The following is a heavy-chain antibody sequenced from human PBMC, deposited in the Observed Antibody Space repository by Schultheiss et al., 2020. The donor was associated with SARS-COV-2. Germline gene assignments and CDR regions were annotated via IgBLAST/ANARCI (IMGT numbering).Heavy chain of an antibody. D-gene: IGHD1/OR15-1a*01. CDR2: IIPIFGTA. V-gene: IGHV1-69*05. J-gene: IGHJ6*02. CDR1: GGTFSSYA. Sequence: SVKVSCKASGGTFSSYAISWVRQAPGQGLEWMGGIIPIFGTANYAQKFQGRVTITRDTSASTAYMELSSLRSEDTAVYYCARWNNQAYYYYGMDVWGQGTTVTVSS. CDR3: ARWNNQAYYYYGMDV.